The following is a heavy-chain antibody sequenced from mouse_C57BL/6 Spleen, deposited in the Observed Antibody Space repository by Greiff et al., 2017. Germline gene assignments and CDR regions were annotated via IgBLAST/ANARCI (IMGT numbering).Heavy chain of an antibody. CDR1: GYTFTSYW. D-gene: IGHD2-10*02. CDR2: IHPNSGST. V-gene: IGHV1-64*01. J-gene: IGHJ4*01. Sequence: QVQLQQPGAELVKPGASVKLSCKASGYTFTSYWMHWVKQRPGQGLEWIGMIHPNSGSTNYNEKFKSKATLTVDKSSSTAYMQLSSLTSEDSAVYYCARRGYEGAMDYWGQGTSVTVSS. CDR3: ARRGYEGAMDY.